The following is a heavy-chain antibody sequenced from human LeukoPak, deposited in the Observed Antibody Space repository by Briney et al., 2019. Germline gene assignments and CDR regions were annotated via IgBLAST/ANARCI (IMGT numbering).Heavy chain of an antibody. CDR1: GFSFSNYA. V-gene: IGHV3-23*01. CDR3: AKVTGENTWDMVFDV. CDR2: IRVGGDGP. J-gene: IGHJ3*01. Sequence: GGSLRLSCVASGFSFSNYALTWVRQAPGKGPEWVSSIRVGGDGPHYSDSVKGRFTISRDNSKNTLYLQMNSLRAEDAAVYYCAKVTGENTWDMVFDVWGQGTLVTVSS. D-gene: IGHD1-26*01.